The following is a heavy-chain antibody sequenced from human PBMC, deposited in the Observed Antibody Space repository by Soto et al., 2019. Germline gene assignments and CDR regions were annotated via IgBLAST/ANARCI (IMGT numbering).Heavy chain of an antibody. Sequence: QVQLVESGGGVVQPGRSLRLSCAASGFTFSSYGMHWVRQAPGKGLEWVAVISYDGSNKYYADSVKGRFTISRDNSKNTLYLQMNSLRAEDTAVYYCPNPDTARAPFDYWGQGPLVTVSS. J-gene: IGHJ4*02. D-gene: IGHD5-18*01. CDR1: GFTFSSYG. CDR3: PNPDTARAPFDY. CDR2: ISYDGSNK. V-gene: IGHV3-30*18.